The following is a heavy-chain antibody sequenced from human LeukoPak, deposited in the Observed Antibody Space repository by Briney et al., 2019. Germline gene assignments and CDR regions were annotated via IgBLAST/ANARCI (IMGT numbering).Heavy chain of an antibody. Sequence: GGSLRLSCAASGFTFSDDWVIWVRRAPGTGLEWVANLRPDGNDRYLVDSARGRFTISRDNAKNSLYLQMNSLRAEDTAMYYCARGTAGAYDYWGQGTLVTVSS. J-gene: IGHJ4*02. CDR1: GFTFSDDW. D-gene: IGHD4/OR15-4a*01. V-gene: IGHV3-7*01. CDR3: ARGTAGAYDY. CDR2: LRPDGNDR.